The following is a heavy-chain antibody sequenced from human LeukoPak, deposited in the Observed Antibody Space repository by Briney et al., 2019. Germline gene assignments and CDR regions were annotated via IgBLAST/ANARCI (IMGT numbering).Heavy chain of an antibody. CDR2: IYYSGST. Sequence: SETLSLTCTVSGGSISSSSYYWGWIRQPPGKGLEWIGSIYYSGSTYYNPSLKSRVTISVDTSKNQFSLKLSSVTAADTAVYYCARQHNYYDSSGYTNNWFDPWGQGTLVTVSS. CDR3: ARQHNYYDSSGYTNNWFDP. D-gene: IGHD3-22*01. CDR1: GGSISSSSYY. V-gene: IGHV4-39*01. J-gene: IGHJ5*02.